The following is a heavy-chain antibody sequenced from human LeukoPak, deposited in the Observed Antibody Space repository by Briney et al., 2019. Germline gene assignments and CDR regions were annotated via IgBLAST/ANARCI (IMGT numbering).Heavy chain of an antibody. CDR2: ISAYNGNT. V-gene: IGHV1-18*04. D-gene: IGHD3-10*01. Sequence: RASVKVSCKASGYTFTSYGISWVRQAPGQGLEWMGWISAYNGNTNYAQKLQGRVTMTTDTSTSTAYMELRSLRSDDTAVYYCASSVVGMVRGVITYYYYDGMDVWGKGTTVTVSS. J-gene: IGHJ6*04. CDR3: ASSVVGMVRGVITYYYYDGMDV. CDR1: GYTFTSYG.